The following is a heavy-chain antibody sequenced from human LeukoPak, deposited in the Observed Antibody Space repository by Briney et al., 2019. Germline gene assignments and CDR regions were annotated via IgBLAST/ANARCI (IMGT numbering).Heavy chain of an antibody. CDR1: GFTFTNYA. Sequence: GSLRLSCVASGFTFTNYAMSWVRQAPGKGLEWVSAITGSDGSSYYADSVKGRFTISRDNSKNTLYLQVNSLRAEDTAVYYCAKWGDYDILTGYYVPDYWGQGTLVTVSS. J-gene: IGHJ4*02. CDR3: AKWGDYDILTGYYVPDY. CDR2: ITGSDGSS. V-gene: IGHV3-23*01. D-gene: IGHD3-9*01.